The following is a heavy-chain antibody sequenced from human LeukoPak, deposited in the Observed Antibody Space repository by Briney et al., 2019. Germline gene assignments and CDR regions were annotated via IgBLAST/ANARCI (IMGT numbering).Heavy chain of an antibody. V-gene: IGHV3-48*02. CDR2: ISSSDNTI. CDR1: GFTFDDYG. Sequence: GGSLRLSCAASGFTFDDYGMNWVRQAPGKGLEWVSYISSSDNTIHYADSVKGRFTISRDNAKNSLYLEMNSLRDEDTAVYYCARVHRGYSYGRLDYWGQGTLVTVSS. CDR3: ARVHRGYSYGRLDY. J-gene: IGHJ4*02. D-gene: IGHD5-18*01.